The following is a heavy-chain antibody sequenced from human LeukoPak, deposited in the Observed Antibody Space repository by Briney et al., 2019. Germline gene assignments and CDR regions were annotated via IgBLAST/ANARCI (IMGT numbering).Heavy chain of an antibody. D-gene: IGHD3-22*01. CDR3: ARIPPYYYDSSGYYYRKSSPFDY. V-gene: IGHV3-21*04. CDR1: GFTFSSYS. Sequence: PGGSLRLSCEASGFTFSSYSMNWVRQAPGKGLEWVSAISGSGGSTYYADSVKGRFTISRDNAKNSLYLQMNSLRAEDTALYYCARIPPYYYDSSGYYYRKSSPFDYWGQGTLVTVSS. CDR2: ISGSGGST. J-gene: IGHJ4*02.